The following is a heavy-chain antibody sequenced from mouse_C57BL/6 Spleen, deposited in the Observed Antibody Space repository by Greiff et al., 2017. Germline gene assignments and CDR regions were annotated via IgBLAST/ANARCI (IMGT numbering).Heavy chain of an antibody. Sequence: QVQLKQPGAELVKPGASVKLSCKASGYTFTSYWMHWVKQRPGQGLEWIGMIHPNSGSTNYNEKFKSKATLTVDKSSSTAYMQLSSLISEDSAVYYCARSGYYGSSYDWYFDVWGTGTTVTVSS. J-gene: IGHJ1*03. CDR3: ARSGYYGSSYDWYFDV. D-gene: IGHD1-1*01. CDR2: IHPNSGST. V-gene: IGHV1-64*01. CDR1: GYTFTSYW.